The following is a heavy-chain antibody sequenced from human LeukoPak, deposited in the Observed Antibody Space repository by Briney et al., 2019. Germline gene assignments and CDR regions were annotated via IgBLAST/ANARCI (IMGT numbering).Heavy chain of an antibody. CDR3: ASAEWLLLSVDY. CDR2: ISSSGSTI. J-gene: IGHJ4*02. Sequence: GGSLRLSCAASGFTFSSYAMSWIRQAPGKGLEWVSYISSSGSTISYADSVKGRFTISRDNAKNSLYLQMNSLRAEDTAVYYCASAEWLLLSVDYWGQGTLVTVSS. CDR1: GFTFSSYA. D-gene: IGHD3-3*01. V-gene: IGHV3-11*04.